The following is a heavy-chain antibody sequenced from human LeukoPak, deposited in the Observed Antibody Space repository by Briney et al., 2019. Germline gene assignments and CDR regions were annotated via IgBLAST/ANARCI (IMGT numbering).Heavy chain of an antibody. V-gene: IGHV3-74*01. J-gene: IGHJ4*02. CDR2: INNDGSDM. CDR3: ARVFHLIDH. Sequence: QPGGSLRLSCAASGFTFNTYWMHWVRQAPGKGLVWVSRINNDGSDMSYADSVKGRFTISRDNAKNTLYLQMNSLRVEDTAVYYCARVFHLIDHWGQGTLVTVSS. CDR1: GFTFNTYW.